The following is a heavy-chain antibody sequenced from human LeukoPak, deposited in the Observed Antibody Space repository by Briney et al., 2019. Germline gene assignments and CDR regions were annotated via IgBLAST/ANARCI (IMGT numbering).Heavy chain of an antibody. Sequence: GGSLRLSCAAPGFTFSSYWMHWVRRAPGKGLVWVSRIGPDGSSTTYADYVKGRFTISRDNAKNTLFLQMNSLRADDTAVYYCAKDLGRYRNNFFDYWGQGNLVTVSS. D-gene: IGHD1-26*01. J-gene: IGHJ4*02. V-gene: IGHV3-74*01. CDR3: AKDLGRYRNNFFDY. CDR2: IGPDGSST. CDR1: GFTFSSYW.